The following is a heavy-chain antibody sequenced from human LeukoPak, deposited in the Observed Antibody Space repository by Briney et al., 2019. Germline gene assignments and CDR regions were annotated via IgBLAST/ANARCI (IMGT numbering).Heavy chain of an antibody. D-gene: IGHD3-10*01. CDR1: GFTFSNAW. CDR3: ASYGSGSHDY. Sequence: GGSLRLSCAASGFTFSNAWMNWVRQAPGKGLEWVGRINPKTEGGTTDYAAPVKGRFTISRDDSKNTVYLQMNSLKTEDTAFYYCASYGSGSHDYWGQGSLVTVSS. J-gene: IGHJ4*02. V-gene: IGHV3-15*01. CDR2: INPKTEGGTT.